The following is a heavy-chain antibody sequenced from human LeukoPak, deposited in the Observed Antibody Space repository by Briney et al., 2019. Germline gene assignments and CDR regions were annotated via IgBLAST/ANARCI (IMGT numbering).Heavy chain of an antibody. J-gene: IGHJ3*02. CDR2: ITPFNGNT. Sequence: GASVKVSCKASGYTFTYRYLHWVRQAPGQALEWMGWITPFNGNTNYAQKFQDRVTITRDRSMSTAYMELSSLRSEDTAMYYCARSSSGSYAHDAFDIWGQGTMVTVSS. D-gene: IGHD1-26*01. CDR1: GYTFTYRY. CDR3: ARSSSGSYAHDAFDI. V-gene: IGHV1-45*02.